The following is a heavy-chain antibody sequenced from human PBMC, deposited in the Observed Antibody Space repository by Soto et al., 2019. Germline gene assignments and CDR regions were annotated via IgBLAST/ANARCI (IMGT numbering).Heavy chain of an antibody. CDR1: GLTFSGYA. CDR3: APMGV. V-gene: IGHV3-23*01. CDR2: ISGSDNST. Sequence: GGSLRLSGAASGLTFSGYAMSWVRQPPGKGLEWVSAISGSDNSTYYADSVKGRFTISRDNSKNTLYLQMSSLRADDTPVYCCAPMGVWDQGTTVTVAS. J-gene: IGHJ6*02.